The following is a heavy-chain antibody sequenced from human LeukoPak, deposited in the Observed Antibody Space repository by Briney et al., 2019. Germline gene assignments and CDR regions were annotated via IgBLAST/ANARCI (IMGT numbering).Heavy chain of an antibody. J-gene: IGHJ2*01. V-gene: IGHV3-23*01. CDR2: ISGSGGTT. CDR3: AREIIDLKSINWYFDL. CDR1: GFTFSSYA. Sequence: AGGSLRLSCAASGFTFSSYAMSWVRQAPGKGLEWVSSISGSGGTTYYADSVKGRFTISRENAKNSLYLQMNSLRAGDTAVYYCAREIIDLKSINWYFDLWGRGTLVTVSS. D-gene: IGHD3-9*01.